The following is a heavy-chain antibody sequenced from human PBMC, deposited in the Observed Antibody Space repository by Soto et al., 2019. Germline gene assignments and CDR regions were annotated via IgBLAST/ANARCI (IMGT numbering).Heavy chain of an antibody. CDR1: GFTFSSYA. CDR2: VSSSGSNT. J-gene: IGHJ4*02. CDR3: AKDVAGSSSPVDY. Sequence: GGSLRLSCAASGFTFSSYAMSWVRQAPGKGLKWVSAVSSSGSNTYYADSVKGRFTITRDNSKNTLYLQMGSLRAEDTAIYYCAKDVAGSSSPVDYWGQGTLVTVSS. D-gene: IGHD6-6*01. V-gene: IGHV3-23*01.